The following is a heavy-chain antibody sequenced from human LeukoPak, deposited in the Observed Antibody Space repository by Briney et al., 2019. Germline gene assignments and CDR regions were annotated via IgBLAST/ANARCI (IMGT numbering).Heavy chain of an antibody. CDR2: IYYSGST. J-gene: IGHJ6*03. D-gene: IGHD5-12*01. CDR3: AREETSGYDYYYYMDV. V-gene: IGHV4-59*01. Sequence: SETLSLTCTVSGGSLSGYYWSWIRQPPGKGLEWIGYIYYSGSTNYNPSLKSRVTISVDTSKNQFSLKLSSVTAADTAVYYCAREETSGYDYYYYMDVWGKGTTVTVSS. CDR1: GGSLSGYY.